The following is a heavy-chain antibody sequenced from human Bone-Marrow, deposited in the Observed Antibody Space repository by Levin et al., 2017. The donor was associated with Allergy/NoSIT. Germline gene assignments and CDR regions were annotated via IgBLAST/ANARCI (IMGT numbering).Heavy chain of an antibody. CDR3: AKSGVLRATGAFDI. D-gene: IGHD1-26*01. J-gene: IGHJ3*02. CDR1: GYSFTSYW. CDR2: IYPGDSDI. Sequence: GESLKISCKGSGYSFTSYWIGWVRQLPGKGLEWMGIIYPGDSDIRYSPSFQGQVTMSGDKSISTVYLQWSSLKASDTAMYYCAKSGVLRATGAFDIWGQGTMVSVSS. V-gene: IGHV5-51*01.